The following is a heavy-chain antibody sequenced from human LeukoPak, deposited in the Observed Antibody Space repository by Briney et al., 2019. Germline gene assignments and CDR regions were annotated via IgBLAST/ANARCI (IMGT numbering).Heavy chain of an antibody. CDR2: IYSGGST. J-gene: IGHJ6*02. CDR3: ARSLFDSSGWFYYYYYGMDV. V-gene: IGHV3-53*01. D-gene: IGHD6-19*01. CDR1: GFTVSSNY. Sequence: GGSLRLSCAASGFTVSSNYMSWVRQAPGKGLEWVSVIYSGGSTYYADSVKGRFTISGDNSKNTLYLQMNSLRAEDTAVYYCARSLFDSSGWFYYYYYGMDVWGQGTTVTVSS.